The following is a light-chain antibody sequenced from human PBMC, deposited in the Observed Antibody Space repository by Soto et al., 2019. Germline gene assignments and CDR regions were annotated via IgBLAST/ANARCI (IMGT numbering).Light chain of an antibody. CDR3: QQYADSPRT. CDR2: GAS. V-gene: IGKV3-20*01. Sequence: EIVLTQSPGTLSLSPGEGATLSCRASQSVGNNYLAWYQQKPGQAPRFLIYGASSRATGIPDRFSGSGSGKDFTLTISRLEPEDFAVYYCQQYADSPRTFGQGTKVEI. CDR1: QSVGNNY. J-gene: IGKJ1*01.